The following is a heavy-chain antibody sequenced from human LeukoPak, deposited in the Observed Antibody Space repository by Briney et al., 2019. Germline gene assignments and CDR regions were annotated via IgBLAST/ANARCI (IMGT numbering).Heavy chain of an antibody. CDR1: GYTFTSYD. Sequence: ASVKVSCKASGYTFTSYDINWVRQATGQGLEWMGWMNPNSGNTGYAQKFQGRVTMTRNTSISTAYMELSSLRSEDTAVYSCAKDVQSTPYYYYGMDVWGQGTTVTVSS. V-gene: IGHV1-8*01. CDR2: MNPNSGNT. D-gene: IGHD2-15*01. J-gene: IGHJ6*02. CDR3: AKDVQSTPYYYYGMDV.